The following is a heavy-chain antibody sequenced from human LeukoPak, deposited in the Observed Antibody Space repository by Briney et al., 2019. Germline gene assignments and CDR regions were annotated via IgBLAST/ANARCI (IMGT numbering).Heavy chain of an antibody. Sequence: GGSLRLSCAASGFTFSSYWVTWVRQAPGKGPEWVANIKQDGSEKYYVDSVKGRFTISRDNAKNSLYLQMNSLRAEDTAVYYCAREDYSSSPVDFWGQGTLVTVSS. CDR1: GFTFSSYW. CDR3: AREDYSSSPVDF. V-gene: IGHV3-7*01. J-gene: IGHJ4*02. D-gene: IGHD6-6*01. CDR2: IKQDGSEK.